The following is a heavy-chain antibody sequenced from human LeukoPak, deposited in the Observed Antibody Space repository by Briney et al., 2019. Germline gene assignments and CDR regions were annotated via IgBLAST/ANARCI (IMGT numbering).Heavy chain of an antibody. J-gene: IGHJ4*02. Sequence: ASVKVSCKASGYTFTGYFMHWVRQAPGQGLEWMGWINPNSGGTNYAQKFQGRVTMTGDTSISTAYMDLSSLRSDDTAVYYCAKGSTAMVTCYFDYWGQGTLVTVSS. CDR3: AKGSTAMVTCYFDY. CDR2: INPNSGGT. V-gene: IGHV1-2*02. CDR1: GYTFTGYF. D-gene: IGHD5-18*01.